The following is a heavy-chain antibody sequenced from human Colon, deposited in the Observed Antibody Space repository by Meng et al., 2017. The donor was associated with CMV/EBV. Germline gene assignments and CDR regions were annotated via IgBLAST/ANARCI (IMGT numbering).Heavy chain of an antibody. D-gene: IGHD2-2*02. Sequence: SCKVSEYTFTTHHVHWVRQAPGQGPEWIGIIFHSNYGTTIAQSFQGRITLTRDPSTSTVYMDLSSLGSEDTAVYYCATEIPGSTYLNYWGQGTLVTVSS. CDR1: EYTFTTHH. J-gene: IGHJ4*02. V-gene: IGHV1-46*01. CDR3: ATEIPGSTYLNY. CDR2: IFHSNYGT.